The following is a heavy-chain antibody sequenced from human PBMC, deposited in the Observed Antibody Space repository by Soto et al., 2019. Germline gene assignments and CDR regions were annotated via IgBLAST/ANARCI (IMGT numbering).Heavy chain of an antibody. CDR3: ARSEQASFDY. V-gene: IGHV3-7*03. J-gene: IGHJ4*02. CDR2: IKQDGSKK. Sequence: TGGSLRLSCPASGFTLSSYWMSWVRQAPGKGLEWVANIKQDGSKKYYVDSVKGRFIISRDNAKNSLYLQMNSLRAEDTAVYYCARSEQASFDYWGQGTLVTVSS. D-gene: IGHD6-13*01. CDR1: GFTLSSYW.